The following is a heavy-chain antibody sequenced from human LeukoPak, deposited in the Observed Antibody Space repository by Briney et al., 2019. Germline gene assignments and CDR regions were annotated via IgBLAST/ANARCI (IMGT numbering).Heavy chain of an antibody. CDR2: IKQDGSEK. Sequence: ETLSLTCTVSGGSISSYYWSWVRQVPGKGLEWVANIKQDGSEKYYADSVKGRFTISRDNAKNSLYLQMNSLRAEDTAVYYCATSLAGGDYWGQGTLVTVSS. J-gene: IGHJ4*02. V-gene: IGHV3-7*01. CDR1: GGSISSYY. CDR3: ATSLAGGDY. D-gene: IGHD3-16*01.